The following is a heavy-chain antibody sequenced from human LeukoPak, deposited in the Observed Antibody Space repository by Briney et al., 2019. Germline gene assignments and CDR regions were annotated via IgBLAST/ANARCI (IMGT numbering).Heavy chain of an antibody. CDR2: IIPIFGTA. D-gene: IGHD2-2*01. CDR3: ARVQLSYCSSTSCYEFDY. J-gene: IGHJ4*02. CDR1: GGTFSSYA. Sequence: SVKVSCKASGGTFSSYAISWVRQAPGQGLEWMGGIIPIFGTANYAQKFQGRVTITADESTSTAYMELSSLRSEDTVVYYCARVQLSYCSSTSCYEFDYWGQGTLVTVSS. V-gene: IGHV1-69*13.